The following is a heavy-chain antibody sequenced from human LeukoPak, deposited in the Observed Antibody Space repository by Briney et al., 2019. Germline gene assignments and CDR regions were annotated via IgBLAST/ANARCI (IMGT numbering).Heavy chain of an antibody. V-gene: IGHV1-18*01. CDR2: ISAYNGDT. CDR1: GYTFTSYG. Sequence: ASVRVSCKASGYTFTSYGINWVWQAPGQGLEWMGWISAYNGDTNYAQNFKDRVNVTTDPSTSTTYMELRSLRSDDTALYFCARARLPHAYFDNWGQGTLVTVSS. J-gene: IGHJ4*02. CDR3: ARARLPHAYFDN.